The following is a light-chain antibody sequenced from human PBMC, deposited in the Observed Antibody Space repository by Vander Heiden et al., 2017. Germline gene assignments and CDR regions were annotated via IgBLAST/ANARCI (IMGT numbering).Light chain of an antibody. V-gene: IGKV1-39*01. CDR2: AAS. J-gene: IGKJ1*01. CDR3: QQSYSTPPT. Sequence: IPMTQSPSSLSASVGDRVTITCRASQSISSYLNWYQQKPGKAPKLLIYAASSLQSGVPSRFSGSGSGTDFTLTISSLQPEDFATYYCQQSYSTPPTFGQGTKVEIK. CDR1: QSISSY.